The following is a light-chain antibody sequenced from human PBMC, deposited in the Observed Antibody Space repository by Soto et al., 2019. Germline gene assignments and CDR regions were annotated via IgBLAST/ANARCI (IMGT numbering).Light chain of an antibody. J-gene: IGKJ4*01. CDR3: QQYYSSLVT. CDR1: QSVLYSSNNKNY. V-gene: IGKV4-1*01. CDR2: WAS. Sequence: DIVMTQSPDSLAVSLGDRATINCKSSQSVLYSSNNKNYLAWYQQKPGQPPKLLIYWASTRESGVPDRFSGSGSGTDFTLTISSLQAKDVAVYYCQQYYSSLVTFGGGTKVEIK.